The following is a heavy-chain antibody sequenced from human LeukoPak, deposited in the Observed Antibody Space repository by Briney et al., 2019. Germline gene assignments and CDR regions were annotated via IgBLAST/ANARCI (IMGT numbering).Heavy chain of an antibody. CDR1: GFTFSSYG. J-gene: IGHJ4*02. Sequence: GGSLRLSCAASGFTFSSYGMSWVRQAPGKGLEWVSAISGSGGSTYYADSVKGRFTISRDNSKNTLYLQMNSLRAEDTAVYYCARGSGVIIQYYFDYWGQGTLVTVSS. CDR2: ISGSGGST. D-gene: IGHD3-10*01. V-gene: IGHV3-23*01. CDR3: ARGSGVIIQYYFDY.